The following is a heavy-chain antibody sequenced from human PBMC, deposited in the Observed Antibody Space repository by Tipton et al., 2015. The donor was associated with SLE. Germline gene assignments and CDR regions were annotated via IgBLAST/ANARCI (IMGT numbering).Heavy chain of an antibody. V-gene: IGHV3-21*03. CDR2: ISSSSSYI. CDR1: GFTFSSYS. Sequence: GSLRLSCAASGFTFSSYSMNWVRQAPGKGLEWVSSISSSSSYIYYADSVKGRLTISRDNAKNSLYLQMNSLRAEDTAVYYCAGGYSSSSGLDYWGQGTLVTVTS. CDR3: AGGYSSSSGLDY. J-gene: IGHJ4*02. D-gene: IGHD6-6*01.